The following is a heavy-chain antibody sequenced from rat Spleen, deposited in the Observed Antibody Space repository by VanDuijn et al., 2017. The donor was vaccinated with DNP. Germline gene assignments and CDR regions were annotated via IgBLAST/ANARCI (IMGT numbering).Heavy chain of an antibody. CDR2: ISYSGTT. J-gene: IGHJ4*01. Sequence: EVQLQESGPGLVKPSQSLSLTCSVTGYSITSNFWGWIRKFPGSKMEWIGHISYSGTTSYHPSLKSRISITRDTSKNQFFVQLSSVTTEDTAMYFCARYYGYNYYAMDAWGQGTSVTVSS. V-gene: IGHV3-1*01. D-gene: IGHD1-9*01. CDR1: GYSITSNF. CDR3: ARYYGYNYYAMDA.